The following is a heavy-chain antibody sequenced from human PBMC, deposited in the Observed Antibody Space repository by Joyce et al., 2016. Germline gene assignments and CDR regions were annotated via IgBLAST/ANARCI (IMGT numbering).Heavy chain of an antibody. V-gene: IGHV1-18*04. D-gene: IGHD3-22*01. Sequence: QVQLVQSGAEVKETGASVKVSCKSSGYTFNRYGFSWVRQAPGKGLEWMAWISAYNSNTNYAQKFRGRVTVTTDTSTSTAHMELRSLRSDDTAVYYCARGSRYYDSSGQLDYWGQGTLVTVSS. CDR2: ISAYNSNT. CDR1: GYTFNRYG. CDR3: ARGSRYYDSSGQLDY. J-gene: IGHJ4*02.